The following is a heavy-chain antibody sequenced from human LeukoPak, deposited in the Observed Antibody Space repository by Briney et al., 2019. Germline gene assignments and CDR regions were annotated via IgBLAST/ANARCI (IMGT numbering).Heavy chain of an antibody. J-gene: IGHJ6*04. V-gene: IGHV3-11*04. CDR3: AELGITMIGGV. CDR1: GFTFSDYY. D-gene: IGHD3-10*02. Sequence: GGSLRLSCAASGFTFSDYYMNWVRQAPGKGLEWVSYISSSGSTIYYADSVKGRSTISRDNAKNSLYLQMNSLRAEDTAVYYCAELGITMIGGVWGKGTTVTISS. CDR2: ISSSGSTI.